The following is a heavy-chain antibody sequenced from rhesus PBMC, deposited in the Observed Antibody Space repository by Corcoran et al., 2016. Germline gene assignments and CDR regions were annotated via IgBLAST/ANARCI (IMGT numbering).Heavy chain of an antibody. D-gene: IGHD3-3*01. CDR1: GFTFSSFW. CDR2: INSGGGST. V-gene: IGHV3S25*01. J-gene: IGHJ4*01. CDR3: AKGTYYNIWTGDY. Sequence: EVQLVESGGGLAKPGGSLRLSCAASGFTFSSFWMNWVRPAPGKGRGWVSAINSGGGSTYYADSVKGQFTISRDNSNNTVSLQMNSLRAEDTAVYYCAKGTYYNIWTGDYWGQGVLVTVSS.